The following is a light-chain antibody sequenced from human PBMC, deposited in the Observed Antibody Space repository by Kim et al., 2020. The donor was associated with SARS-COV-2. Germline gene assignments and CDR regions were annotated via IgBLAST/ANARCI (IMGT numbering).Light chain of an antibody. Sequence: EIVLTQSPGTLSLSPGERATLSCRASQTVRRSYLGWYQQKPGQSPRLLIYDASSRATGIPDRFSGSGSGTDFTLTISRLEPEDFAVYYCQHYDSSPYTFGQGTKLEI. CDR1: QTVRRSY. CDR2: DAS. CDR3: QHYDSSPYT. J-gene: IGKJ2*01. V-gene: IGKV3-20*01.